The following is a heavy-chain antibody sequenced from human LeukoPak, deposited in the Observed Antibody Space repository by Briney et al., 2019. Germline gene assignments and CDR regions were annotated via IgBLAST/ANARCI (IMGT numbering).Heavy chain of an antibody. CDR1: GGSISSGAYF. V-gene: IGHV4-30-4*08. CDR3: ARDYAGAFDI. CDR2: IYYSGNA. D-gene: IGHD4-17*01. Sequence: SQTPSLTCTVSGGSISSGAYFWSWIRPPPRKDLEWIGYIYYSGNAYYNPSLKTRVTISVDTSKNQFSLKLNSVTAADTAVYYCARDYAGAFDIWGQGTMVTVSS. J-gene: IGHJ3*02.